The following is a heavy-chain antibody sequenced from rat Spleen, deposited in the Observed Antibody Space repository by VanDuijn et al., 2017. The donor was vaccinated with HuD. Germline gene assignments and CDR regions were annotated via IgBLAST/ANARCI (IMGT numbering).Heavy chain of an antibody. Sequence: EVQLVESGGGLVQPGRSLKLSCTASGLTCSNYGMTWVRQAPTKGLECVASITYDGSSTYYRGSVKGRFTISRDYAKSTLYLQMDSLRSEDTSTYYCAKAFMDYWGKGVMVTVSS. J-gene: IGHJ2*01. CDR3: AKAFMDY. D-gene: IGHD1-6*01. CDR2: ITYDGSST. CDR1: GLTCSNYG. V-gene: IGHV5-29*01.